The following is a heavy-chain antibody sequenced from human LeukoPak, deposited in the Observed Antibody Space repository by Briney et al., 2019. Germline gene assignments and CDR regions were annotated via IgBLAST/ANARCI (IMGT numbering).Heavy chain of an antibody. J-gene: IGHJ3*02. D-gene: IGHD4-17*01. V-gene: IGHV3-23*01. Sequence: GGSLRLSCAASGFSFSTYAMSWVRQAPGKGLEWVSGISGSAGRTYYAESVKGWFTISRDNSKNTLYLQMNSLTAEDTAVYYCAKDLTVTTRGTYAFDIWGPGTMVTVSS. CDR2: ISGSAGRT. CDR3: AKDLTVTTRGTYAFDI. CDR1: GFSFSTYA.